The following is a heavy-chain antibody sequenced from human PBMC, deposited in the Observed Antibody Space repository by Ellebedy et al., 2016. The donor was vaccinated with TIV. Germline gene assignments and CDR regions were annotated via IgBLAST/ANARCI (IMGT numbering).Heavy chain of an antibody. CDR1: VYTVKIGR. D-gene: IGHD6-19*01. Sequence: GESLKISCENSVYTVKIGRVRWVRKAPGKGLEWVSAISGSGGSTYYADSVKGRFTISRDNSKNTLYLQMNSLRAEDTAVYYCAKDDEAGWGQGTLLTVSS. CDR3: AKDDEAG. V-gene: IGHV3-23*01. J-gene: IGHJ4*02. CDR2: ISGSGGST.